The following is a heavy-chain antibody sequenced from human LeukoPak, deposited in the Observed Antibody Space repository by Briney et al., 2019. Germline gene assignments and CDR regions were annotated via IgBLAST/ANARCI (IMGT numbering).Heavy chain of an antibody. D-gene: IGHD6-19*01. CDR2: ISSDGNT. Sequence: PGGSLRLSCAASGFTVSSSSMNWVRLGPGKGLEWVSVISSDGNTYYADSVKVRFTSSRDNSRNTLSLQMHGLRADDTAVYYCARGQEQFSSPWQWGPRRKNFYYYGMDVWGQGTTVTVSS. CDR1: GFTVSSSS. CDR3: ARGQEQFSSPWQWGPRRKNFYYYGMDV. V-gene: IGHV3-66*01. J-gene: IGHJ6*02.